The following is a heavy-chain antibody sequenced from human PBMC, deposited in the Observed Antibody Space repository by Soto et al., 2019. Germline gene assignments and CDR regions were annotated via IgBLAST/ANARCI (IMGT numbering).Heavy chain of an antibody. CDR2: ISKEGTFK. Sequence: QVQLVESGGGVVQPGRSLRLSCAASGFSFSDCTMHWFRRAPGEGLEWVARISKEGTFKYYADSVKGRFTISRDNSENTLYLQINSLRAEDTAVYFCAKGTLPSDYERGFDSWGQGILVTVSS. CDR3: AKGTLPSDYERGFDS. CDR1: GFSFSDCT. V-gene: IGHV3-30*04. D-gene: IGHD5-12*01. J-gene: IGHJ4*02.